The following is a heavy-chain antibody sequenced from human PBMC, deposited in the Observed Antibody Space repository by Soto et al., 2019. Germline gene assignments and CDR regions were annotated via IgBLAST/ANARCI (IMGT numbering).Heavy chain of an antibody. V-gene: IGHV4-59*01. CDR2: IHYSGGP. Sequence: SETLSLTCTVSGGSMTNYYYWSWVRPPPGKGLELIGYIHYSGGPTYNPSLKSRVTISVDTPKSQFSLRLSAVTAADTAVYYCARDRYAHGSWGQGTLVTVSS. J-gene: IGHJ5*02. CDR3: ARDRYAHGS. CDR1: GGSMTNYY. D-gene: IGHD3-16*02.